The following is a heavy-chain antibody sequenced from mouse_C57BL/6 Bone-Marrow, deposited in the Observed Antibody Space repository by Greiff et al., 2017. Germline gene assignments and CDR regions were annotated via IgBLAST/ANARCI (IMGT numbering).Heavy chain of an antibody. CDR2: IYPGSGST. Sequence: QVQLQQPGAELVKPGASVKMSCKASGYTFTSYWITWGKQRPGQGLEWIGDIYPGSGSTNYNEKFKSKATLTVDTSSSTAYMQLSSLTSEDSAVYYCARSDLGFYAMDYWGQGTSVTVSS. CDR3: ARSDLGFYAMDY. CDR1: GYTFTSYW. J-gene: IGHJ4*01. V-gene: IGHV1-55*01.